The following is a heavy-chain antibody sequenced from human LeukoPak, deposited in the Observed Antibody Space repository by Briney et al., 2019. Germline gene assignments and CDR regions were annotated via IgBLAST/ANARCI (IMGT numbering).Heavy chain of an antibody. J-gene: IGHJ6*02. CDR3: ARGGGLDV. Sequence: GGSLRLSCAASGFSFSSYYMSWVRQAPGKGLEWVASINHNGNVNYYVDSVKGRFTISRDNAKNSLYLQMSNLRAEDTAVYFCARGGGLDVWGQGATVTVSS. D-gene: IGHD3-16*01. CDR2: INHNGNVN. V-gene: IGHV3-7*03. CDR1: GFSFSSYY.